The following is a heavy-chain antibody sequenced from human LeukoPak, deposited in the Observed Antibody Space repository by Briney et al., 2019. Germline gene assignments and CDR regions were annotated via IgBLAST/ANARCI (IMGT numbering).Heavy chain of an antibody. CDR3: AREGTAGRNLNWFDP. CDR1: GDSISDYY. J-gene: IGHJ5*02. D-gene: IGHD1-1*01. Sequence: SETLSLTCTVSGDSISDYYWSWIRQPPGKGLEWIGYISYSGSTNFNPSLKSRVTISVDTSKNQFSLKLSSVTAADTAVYYCAREGTAGRNLNWFDPWGQGTLVTVSS. CDR2: ISYSGST. V-gene: IGHV4-59*01.